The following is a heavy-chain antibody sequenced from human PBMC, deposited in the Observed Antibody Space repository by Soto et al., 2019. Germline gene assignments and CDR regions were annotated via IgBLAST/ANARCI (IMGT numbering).Heavy chain of an antibody. CDR3: ASSGYGSGSYFDALDI. Sequence: ASVKVSCKASGYTFTSYDINWVRQATGQGLEWMGWMNPNSGNTGYAQKFQGRVTMTRNTSISTAYMELSSLRSEDTAVYYCASSGYGSGSYFDALDIWGQGTMVTVSS. CDR2: MNPNSGNT. CDR1: GYTFTSYD. V-gene: IGHV1-8*01. D-gene: IGHD3-10*01. J-gene: IGHJ3*02.